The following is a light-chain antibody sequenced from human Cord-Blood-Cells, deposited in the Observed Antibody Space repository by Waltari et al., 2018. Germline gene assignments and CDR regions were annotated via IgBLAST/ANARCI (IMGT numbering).Light chain of an antibody. Sequence: QSALTQPRSVSGSPGPSVTISCTGTSSDVGGYIYVSWYQQHPGKAPTLMIYDVSKRPSGVPDRFSGSKSGNTASLTISGLQAEDEADYYCCSYAGSYTWVFGGGTKLTVL. CDR2: DVS. CDR1: SSDVGGYIY. CDR3: CSYAGSYTWV. V-gene: IGLV2-11*01. J-gene: IGLJ3*02.